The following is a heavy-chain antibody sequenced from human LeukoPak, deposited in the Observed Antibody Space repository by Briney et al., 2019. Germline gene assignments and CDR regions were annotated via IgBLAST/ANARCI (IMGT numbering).Heavy chain of an antibody. V-gene: IGHV4-4*09. Sequence: PSETLFLTCTVSGGSMSSYYWSWIRQPPGKGLEWIGYIYTSGSTNYNPSLKSRVTISVDTSKNQFSLKLSSVTAADTAVYYCATSDGGVGATLFDYWGQGTLVTVSS. J-gene: IGHJ4*02. D-gene: IGHD1-26*01. CDR2: IYTSGST. CDR1: GGSMSSYY. CDR3: ATSDGGVGATLFDY.